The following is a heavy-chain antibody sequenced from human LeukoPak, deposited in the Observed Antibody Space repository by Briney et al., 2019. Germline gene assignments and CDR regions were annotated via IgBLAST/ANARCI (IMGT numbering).Heavy chain of an antibody. D-gene: IGHD6-13*01. CDR1: GYTFTSYD. V-gene: IGHV1-8*01. J-gene: IGHJ6*03. CDR3: ARSLAAAYSLYYYYYYYMDV. CDR2: MNLNSGNT. Sequence: ASVKVSCKASGYTFTSYDINWVRQATGQGLEWMGWMNLNSGNTGYAQKFQGRVTMTRNTSISTAYMELSSLRSEDTAVYYCARSLAAAYSLYYYYYYYMDVWGKGTTVTVSS.